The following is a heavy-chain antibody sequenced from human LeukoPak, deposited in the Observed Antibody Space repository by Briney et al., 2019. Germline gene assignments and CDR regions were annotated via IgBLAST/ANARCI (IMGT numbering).Heavy chain of an antibody. CDR1: GFTFSSYG. D-gene: IGHD4-17*01. CDR2: ISYDGSNK. J-gene: IGHJ5*02. CDR3: AKDPDYGDYTNWFDP. V-gene: IGHV3-30*18. Sequence: GRSLRLSCAASGFTFSSYGMHWVCQAPGKGLEWVAVISYDGSNKYYADSVKGRFTISRDNSKNTLYLQMNSLRAEDTAVYYCAKDPDYGDYTNWFDPWGQGTLVTVSS.